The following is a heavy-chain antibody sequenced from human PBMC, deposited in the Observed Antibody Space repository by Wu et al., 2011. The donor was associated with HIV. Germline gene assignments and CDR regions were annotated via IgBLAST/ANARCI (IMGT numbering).Heavy chain of an antibody. D-gene: IGHD3-22*01. Sequence: QVQLVQSGAEVKKPGSSVKVSCKASGGTFNSYAISWVRQAPGQGLEWMGGIIPIFGTANYAQKFQGRVTITTDESTSTVYMELSSLRSEDTAVYYCARGIPYYYDSSGYSSTPYYFDYWGQGTLVTVSS. J-gene: IGHJ4*02. CDR2: IIPIFGTA. CDR1: GGTFNSYA. V-gene: IGHV1-69*05. CDR3: ARGIPYYYDSSGYSSTPYYFDY.